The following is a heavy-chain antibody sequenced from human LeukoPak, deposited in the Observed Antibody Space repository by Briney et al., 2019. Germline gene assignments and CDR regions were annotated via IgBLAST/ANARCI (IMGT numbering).Heavy chain of an antibody. J-gene: IGHJ4*02. CDR2: IYSAGST. CDR1: GFTVSSNY. V-gene: IGHV3-66*01. Sequence: GGSVRHLCAASGFTVSSNYMSWVRQAPGRGLECVSVIYSAGSTIYADSVKGRFTISRDNSKNTLNLQMNSLRAEDTAVYYCARGLGHCDTTSCLHPFDRRGQRTLVAVSS. CDR3: ARGLGHCDTTSCLHPFDR. D-gene: IGHD2-2*01.